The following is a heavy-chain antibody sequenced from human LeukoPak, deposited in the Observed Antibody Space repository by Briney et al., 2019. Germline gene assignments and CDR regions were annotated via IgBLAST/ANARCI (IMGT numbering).Heavy chain of an antibody. J-gene: IGHJ4*02. CDR1: GGSISSYY. Sequence: SETLSLTCTVSGGSISSYYWSWIRQPAGKGLEWIGRIYTSGSTNYNPSLKSRVTISVDTSKNQFSLKLSSVTAADTAVYYCATSTSRFIPEDYWGQGTLVTVSS. D-gene: IGHD2-2*01. V-gene: IGHV4-4*07. CDR2: IYTSGST. CDR3: ATSTSRFIPEDY.